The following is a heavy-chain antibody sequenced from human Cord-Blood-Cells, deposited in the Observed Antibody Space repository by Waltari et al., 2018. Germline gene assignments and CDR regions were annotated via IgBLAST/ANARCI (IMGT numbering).Heavy chain of an antibody. CDR2: IIPMLCTE. D-gene: IGHD3-10*01. V-gene: IGHV1-69*01. CDR3: ARDRLSGVRAFDI. J-gene: IGHJ3*02. Sequence: QVQLVQSGAEVKKPGSSVKVSCKASGGTFSSYAISWVRQAPGQGLEWMGGIIPMLCTENYAQKCQGRVTITADESTSTAYMELSSLRSEDTAMYYCARDRLSGVRAFDIWGQGTMVTVSS. CDR1: GGTFSSYA.